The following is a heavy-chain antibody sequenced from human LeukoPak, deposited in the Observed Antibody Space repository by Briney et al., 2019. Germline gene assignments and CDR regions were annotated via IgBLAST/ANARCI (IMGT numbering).Heavy chain of an antibody. Sequence: GGSLRLSCAASGFTFSSYSMNWVRQAPGKGLEWVSCISSSSSTIYYADSVKGRFTISRDNAKNSLYLQMNSLRAEDTAVYYCARADYGDYAPFDYWGQGTLVTVSS. D-gene: IGHD4-17*01. CDR1: GFTFSSYS. V-gene: IGHV3-48*04. CDR2: ISSSSSTI. J-gene: IGHJ4*02. CDR3: ARADYGDYAPFDY.